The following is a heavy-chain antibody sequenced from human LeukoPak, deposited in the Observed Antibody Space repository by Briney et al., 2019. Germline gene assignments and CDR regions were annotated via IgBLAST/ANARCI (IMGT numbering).Heavy chain of an antibody. CDR1: GGSIYTTDYY. D-gene: IGHD7-27*01. V-gene: IGHV4-39*06. CDR2: VYYSGTN. J-gene: IGHJ4*02. CDR3: ARAPGELGIDY. Sequence: SETLSLTCTVSGGSIYTTDYYWGWIRQAPGKGLEWIGSVYYSGTNYYNPSLKSRVTMSVDTSNNQFTLSLSSVTAADTGVYYCARAPGELGIDYWGQGTLVTVSS.